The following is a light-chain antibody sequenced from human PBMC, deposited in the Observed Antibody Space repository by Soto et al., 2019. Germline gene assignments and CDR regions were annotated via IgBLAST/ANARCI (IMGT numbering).Light chain of an antibody. CDR3: QQYGDWPGA. CDR1: QSVSSN. CDR2: DAS. V-gene: IGKV3D-15*01. J-gene: IGKJ4*01. Sequence: EIVMTQSPATLSVSPGGRATLSCRASQSVSSNLAWYQQRPGQAPRLLIYDASNRATGIPARFSGSGSGTEFSLTISSLQSEDFAVYSCQQYGDWPGAFGGGTKVDIK.